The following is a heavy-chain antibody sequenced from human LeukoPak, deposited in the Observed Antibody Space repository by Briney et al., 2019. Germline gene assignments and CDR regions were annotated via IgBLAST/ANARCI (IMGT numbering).Heavy chain of an antibody. CDR2: ISWNSGSI. V-gene: IGHV3-9*01. Sequence: GGSLRLSCAASGFTFDDYAMHWVRQAPGKGLEWVSGISWNSGSIGYADSVKGRFTISRDNSKNTLYLQMNSLRAEDTAVYYCAKRITGGGSFDYWGQGTLVTVSS. J-gene: IGHJ4*02. CDR3: AKRITGGGSFDY. CDR1: GFTFDDYA. D-gene: IGHD7-27*01.